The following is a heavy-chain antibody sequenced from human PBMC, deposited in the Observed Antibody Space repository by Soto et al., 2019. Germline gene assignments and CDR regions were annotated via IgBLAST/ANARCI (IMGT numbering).Heavy chain of an antibody. CDR3: ARASLGAKGADH. Sequence: QVQLVQSGAEVKRPGSSVKVSCESSGDTFNSYVISWVRQAPGQGLEWMGGIIPIIGVTHYAQKFQGRVTISALSSTGTAYMELTNLGFEDTALYYCARASLGAKGADHSGQGTLVTVSS. J-gene: IGHJ4*02. CDR1: GDTFNSYV. CDR2: IIPIIGVT. V-gene: IGHV1-69*17. D-gene: IGHD3-16*01.